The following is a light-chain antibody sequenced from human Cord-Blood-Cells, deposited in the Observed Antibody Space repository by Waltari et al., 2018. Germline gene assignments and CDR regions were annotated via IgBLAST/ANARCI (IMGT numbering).Light chain of an antibody. CDR1: VLAKTY. CDR3: YSAADNNLV. V-gene: IGLV3-27*01. Sequence: SYELTQPSSVSVSPGQTARITCSGDVLAKTYGGWFQQKPGQAPVLVIYKDSERPSGIPERFSGSSSGTTVTLTISGAQVEDEADYYCYSAADNNLVFGGGTKLTVL. CDR2: KDS. J-gene: IGLJ3*02.